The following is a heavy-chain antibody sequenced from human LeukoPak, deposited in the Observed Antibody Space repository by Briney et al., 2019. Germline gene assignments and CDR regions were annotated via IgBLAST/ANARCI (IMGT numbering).Heavy chain of an antibody. V-gene: IGHV3-23*01. CDR1: GFTVSAYA. CDR2: IYDDNT. J-gene: IGHJ4*02. Sequence: PGVALRLSCAASGFTVSAYAMAWVRQAPGKGLEGVSTIYDDNTYYADSVKVRFAISTHNSKNTLDLEMNSIRVADTAVYCCAVWKVRGVWFSRDYWGQGPLVRVSP. CDR3: AVWKVRGVWFSRDY. D-gene: IGHD3-10*01.